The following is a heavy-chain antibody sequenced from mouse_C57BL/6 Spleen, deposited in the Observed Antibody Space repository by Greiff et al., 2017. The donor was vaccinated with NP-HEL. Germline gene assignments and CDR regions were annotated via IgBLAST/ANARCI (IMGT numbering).Heavy chain of an antibody. D-gene: IGHD4-1*01. J-gene: IGHJ3*01. CDR3: ARLGRGGFAY. Sequence: EVNLVESGGGLVKPGGSLKLSCAASGFTFSDYGMHWVRQAPEKGLEWVAYISSGSSTIYYADTVKGRFTISRDNAKNTLFLQMTSLRSEDTAMYYCARLGRGGFAYWGQGTLVTVSA. CDR2: ISSGSSTI. CDR1: GFTFSDYG. V-gene: IGHV5-17*01.